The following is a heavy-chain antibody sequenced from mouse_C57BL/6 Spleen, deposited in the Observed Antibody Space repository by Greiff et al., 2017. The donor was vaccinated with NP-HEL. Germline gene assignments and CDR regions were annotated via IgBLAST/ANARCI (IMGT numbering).Heavy chain of an antibody. CDR1: GYTFTSYW. J-gene: IGHJ2*01. Sequence: EVQLQQSGTVLARPGASVKMSCKTSGYTFTSYWMHWVKQRPGQGLEWIGAIYPGNSDTSYNQKFKGKAKLTAVTSASTAYMELSSLTNEDSAVYYCTSITTVVVPRDYWGQGTTLTVSS. V-gene: IGHV1-5*01. D-gene: IGHD1-1*01. CDR3: TSITTVVVPRDY. CDR2: IYPGNSDT.